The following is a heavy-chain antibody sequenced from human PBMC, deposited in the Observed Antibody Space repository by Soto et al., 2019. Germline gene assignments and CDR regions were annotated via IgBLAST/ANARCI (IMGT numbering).Heavy chain of an antibody. V-gene: IGHV4-4*02. D-gene: IGHD2-8*02. CDR1: GGSFTSNNW. Sequence: SETLSLTCAVSGGSFTSNNWWTWVRQPPGQGLEWIGEIYRTGSTNYNPSLKSRVTISLDKSENQFSLKVTSLTAAHPDVYYCASRDPGNTVDYWGQGTLATVSS. J-gene: IGHJ4*02. CDR3: ASRDPGNTVDY. CDR2: IYRTGST.